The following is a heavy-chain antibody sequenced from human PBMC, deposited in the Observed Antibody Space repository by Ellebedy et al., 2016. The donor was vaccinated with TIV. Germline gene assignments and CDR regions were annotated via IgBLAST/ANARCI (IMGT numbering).Heavy chain of an antibody. CDR2: ISYSGVGT. CDR3: ANTWYGRSVDDFDF. CDR1: RFTFSGSG. D-gene: IGHD1-14*01. V-gene: IGHV3-23*01. J-gene: IGHJ3*01. Sequence: GGSLRLSXAASRFTFSGSGMSWVRQAPGKVLEWVSAISYSGVGTHYADSVKGRFTISRDNSKNTLYLQMNSLRAEDTAVYYCANTWYGRSVDDFDFWGQGTMVTVSS.